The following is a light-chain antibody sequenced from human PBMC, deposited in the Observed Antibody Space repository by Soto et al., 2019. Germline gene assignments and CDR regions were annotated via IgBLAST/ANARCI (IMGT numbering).Light chain of an antibody. V-gene: IGKV3-11*01. CDR3: QQRSDWPIT. J-gene: IGKJ5*01. CDR1: QSVSNY. CDR2: DSS. Sequence: EIVLTQSPATLSLSPGDRATLSCRASQSVSNYLAWYQQKPGQAPRLPIYDSSNRATGVPARFSGSGSGTDFILTISSLEPDDFAVYHCQQRSDWPITFGQGTRLEI.